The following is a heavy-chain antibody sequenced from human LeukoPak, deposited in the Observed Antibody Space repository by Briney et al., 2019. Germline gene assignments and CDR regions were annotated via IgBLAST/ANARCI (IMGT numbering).Heavy chain of an antibody. CDR2: ISSSSSYI. Sequence: PGGSLRLSCAASGFTFSSYMNWVRQAPGKGLEWVSSISSSSSYIYYADSVKGRFTISRDNAKNSLYLQMSSLRAEDTAVYYCARVLHFDWLLYHWGQGTLVTVSS. CDR1: GFTFSSY. CDR3: ARVLHFDWLLYH. D-gene: IGHD3-9*01. J-gene: IGHJ5*02. V-gene: IGHV3-21*01.